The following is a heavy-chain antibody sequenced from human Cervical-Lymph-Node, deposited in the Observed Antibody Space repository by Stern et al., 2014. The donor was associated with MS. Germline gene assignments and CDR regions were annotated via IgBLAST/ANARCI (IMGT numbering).Heavy chain of an antibody. V-gene: IGHV1-18*01. D-gene: IGHD1-26*01. CDR3: TRDRGIMGTTTGDY. J-gene: IGHJ4*02. CDR2: ISVYNGNI. Sequence: QVQLVQSGAEVKKPGASVKVSCKASGFTFSNYGLSWVRQATGQGLEWMGWISVYNGNIDFAQKFQGRLTMTTDTSTSTVYMELRSLRSDDTAVYYCTRDRGIMGTTTGDYWGQGTLVSVSS. CDR1: GFTFSNYG.